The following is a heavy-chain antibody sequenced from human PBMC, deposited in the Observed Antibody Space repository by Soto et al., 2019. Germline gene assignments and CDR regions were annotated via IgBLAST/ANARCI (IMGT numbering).Heavy chain of an antibody. CDR1: GDSISSSSYY. CDR2: FYYSGST. CDR3: ARRGPIIAVALRGGWFDP. V-gene: IGHV4-39*01. Sequence: SETLSLTCTVSGDSISSSSYYWGWIRQPPGKGLEWIGSFYYSGSTYYNPSLKSRVTISVDTSKNQFSLKLSSVTAADTAVYYCARRGPIIAVALRGGWFDPWGQGTLVTVSS. D-gene: IGHD6-19*01. J-gene: IGHJ5*02.